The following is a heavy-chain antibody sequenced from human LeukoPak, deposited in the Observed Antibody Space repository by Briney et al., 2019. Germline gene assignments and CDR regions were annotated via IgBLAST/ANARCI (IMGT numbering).Heavy chain of an antibody. Sequence: GRSLRLSCAASGFTFSSYAMHWVRQAPGRGLEWVAVISYDGSNKYYADSVKGRFTISRDNSKNTLYLQMNSLRAEDTAVYYCARGTPSSSGWLYYGMDVWGQGTTVTVSS. CDR2: ISYDGSNK. D-gene: IGHD6-19*01. V-gene: IGHV3-30-3*01. CDR3: ARGTPSSSGWLYYGMDV. J-gene: IGHJ6*02. CDR1: GFTFSSYA.